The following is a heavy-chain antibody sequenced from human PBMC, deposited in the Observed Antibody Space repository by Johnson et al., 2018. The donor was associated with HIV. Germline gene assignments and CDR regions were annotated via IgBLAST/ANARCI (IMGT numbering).Heavy chain of an antibody. CDR3: ARDPDYYDSNGSHQGDAFDI. CDR1: GFTFDDYA. V-gene: IGHV3-9*01. CDR2: ISWNSGSI. Sequence: VQLVESGGGLVQPGRSLRLSCAASGFTFDDYAMHWVRQAPGKGLEWVSGISWNSGSIGYADSVKGRFTISRDNSKNTLYLQMNSLRAEDTALYYCARDPDYYDSNGSHQGDAFDIWGQGTIVTVSS. J-gene: IGHJ3*02. D-gene: IGHD3-22*01.